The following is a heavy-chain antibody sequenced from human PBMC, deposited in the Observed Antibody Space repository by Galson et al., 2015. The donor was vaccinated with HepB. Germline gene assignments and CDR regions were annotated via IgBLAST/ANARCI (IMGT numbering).Heavy chain of an antibody. D-gene: IGHD6-6*01. CDR3: AKDTQQFEPYYFDY. CDR2: ISGSGGST. Sequence: SLRLSCAASGFTFSSYAMSWVRQAPGRGLEWVSAISGSGGSTFHADSVKGRFTISRDNSKNTLYLQMNSLRAEDTAVYYCAKDTQQFEPYYFDYWGQGTLVTVSS. V-gene: IGHV3-23*01. CDR1: GFTFSSYA. J-gene: IGHJ4*02.